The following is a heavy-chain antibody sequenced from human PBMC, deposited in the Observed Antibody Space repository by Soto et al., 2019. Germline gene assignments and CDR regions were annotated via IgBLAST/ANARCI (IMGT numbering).Heavy chain of an antibody. CDR3: ARSTYVLQGGDF. CDR1: GFTFSSYA. D-gene: IGHD3-10*02. CDR2: ISGSGGYT. Sequence: PAGSMRLSCAASGFTFSSYAMSWVRQAPGKGLEWVSAISGSGGYTYYADSVKGRFTVSRDNSMDTVYLQMKSLRAEDTAVYYCARSTYVLQGGDFWGQGTLVNVSS. J-gene: IGHJ4*02. V-gene: IGHV3-23*01.